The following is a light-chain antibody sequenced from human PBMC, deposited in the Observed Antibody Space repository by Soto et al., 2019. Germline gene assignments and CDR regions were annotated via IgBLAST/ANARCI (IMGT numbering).Light chain of an antibody. J-gene: IGLJ2*01. CDR1: SSDVGAYNY. CDR3: SSYAGSNNPRV. Sequence: QSALTQPPSASGSPGQSVTISCTGTSSDVGAYNYVCWYQQHPGKAPKLIISEVTKRPSGVPDRFSGSKSGNTASLTVTGLQAEDEADYSCSSYAGSNNPRVFGGGTKLTAL. V-gene: IGLV2-8*01. CDR2: EVT.